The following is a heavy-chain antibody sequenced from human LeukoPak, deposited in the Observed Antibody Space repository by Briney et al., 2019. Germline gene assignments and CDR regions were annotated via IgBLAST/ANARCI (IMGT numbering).Heavy chain of an antibody. D-gene: IGHD3-16*01. J-gene: IGHJ4*02. V-gene: IGHV3-74*01. Sequence: PGGSLRLSCAVSGLSFSNYWMHWVRQAPGKGLVWVARTNLQGTAVDYADSVKGRFTISRDNAKNTLFLQMNSLRAEDTAVYYCASAYTYVRLGDHWGQGTLVTVSS. CDR1: GLSFSNYW. CDR2: TNLQGTAV. CDR3: ASAYTYVRLGDH.